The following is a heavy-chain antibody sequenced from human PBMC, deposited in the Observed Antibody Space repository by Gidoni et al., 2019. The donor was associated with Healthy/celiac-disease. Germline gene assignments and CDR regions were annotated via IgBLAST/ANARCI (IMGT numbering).Heavy chain of an antibody. Sequence: EVQLLESGGGLVQPGGSLRLSCAASGFTFSSYAMSWVRQAPGKGLEWVSAIGGSGGSTYYADSVKGRFTISRDNSKNTLNLQMNSLRAEDTAVYYCAKMGPDFWSGYYTGIGDYWGQGTLVTVSS. CDR1: GFTFSSYA. CDR2: IGGSGGST. CDR3: AKMGPDFWSGYYTGIGDY. J-gene: IGHJ4*02. V-gene: IGHV3-23*01. D-gene: IGHD3-3*01.